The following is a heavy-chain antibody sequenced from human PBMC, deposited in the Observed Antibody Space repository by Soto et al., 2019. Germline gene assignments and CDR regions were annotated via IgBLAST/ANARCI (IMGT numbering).Heavy chain of an antibody. CDR3: ARTEVARYYYGSGSYLLTSGPAY. Sequence: SETLSLTCAVYGGSFSGYYWSWIRQPPGKGLEWIGEINHSGSTNYNPSLKSRVTISVDTSKNQFSLKLSSVTAADTAVYYCARTEVARYYYGSGSYLLTSGPAYWGQGPLVTVSS. D-gene: IGHD3-10*01. V-gene: IGHV4-34*01. J-gene: IGHJ4*02. CDR2: INHSGST. CDR1: GGSFSGYY.